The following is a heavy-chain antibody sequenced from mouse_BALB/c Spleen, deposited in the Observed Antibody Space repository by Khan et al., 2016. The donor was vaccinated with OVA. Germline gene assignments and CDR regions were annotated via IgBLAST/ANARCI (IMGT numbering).Heavy chain of an antibody. V-gene: IGHV9-3-1*01. J-gene: IGHJ4*01. Sequence: QIQLVQSGPELKKPGETVKISCKASGYTFTNYGMNWVKQSPGKALKWMGWINTYTGEPTYDDDLKGRFAFSLETSASTAYLQINNLKNEDTATYFCARPPYFSYTLDHWGQGTSVTVSS. CDR2: INTYTGEP. CDR3: ARPPYFSYTLDH. CDR1: GYTFTNYG. D-gene: IGHD2-10*01.